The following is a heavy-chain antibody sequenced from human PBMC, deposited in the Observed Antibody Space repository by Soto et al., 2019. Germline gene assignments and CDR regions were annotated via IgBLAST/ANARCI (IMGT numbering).Heavy chain of an antibody. V-gene: IGHV1-18*01. CDR2: ISAYNGNT. J-gene: IGHJ5*02. CDR1: GYTFTRYG. CDR3: ARLAVMDWFDP. Sequence: ASVKVSCKASGYTFTRYGISWVRHAPGQGLEWMGWISAYNGNTNYAQKLQGRVTMTTDTSTSTAYMELRSLRSDDTAVYYCARLAVMDWFDPWGQGTLVTVSS. D-gene: IGHD2-21*01.